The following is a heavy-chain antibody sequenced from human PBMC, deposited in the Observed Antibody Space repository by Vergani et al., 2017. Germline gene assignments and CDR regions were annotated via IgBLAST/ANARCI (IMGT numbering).Heavy chain of an antibody. CDR1: GYTFTSYA. CDR3: ARAGIRKGQQLVFSWFDP. J-gene: IGHJ5*02. Sequence: QVQLVQSGAEVKKPGASVKVSCKASGYTFTSYAMHWVRQAPGQRLEWMGWINAGNGNTKYSQKFQGRVTITRDTSASTAYMELSSLRSEDTAVYYCARAGIRKGQQLVFSWFDPWGQGTLVTVSS. CDR2: INAGNGNT. V-gene: IGHV1-3*01. D-gene: IGHD6-13*01.